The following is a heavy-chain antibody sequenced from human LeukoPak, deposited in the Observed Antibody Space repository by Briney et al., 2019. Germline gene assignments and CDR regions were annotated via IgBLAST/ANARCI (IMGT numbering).Heavy chain of an antibody. Sequence: PGGSLRLSCAASGFTFSSYAMHWVRQAPGKGLEWVAVISYDGSSKYYADSVKGRFTISRDNSKNTLYLQMNSLRAEDTAVYYCASGYSGQFDYWGQGTLVTVSS. J-gene: IGHJ4*02. CDR1: GFTFSSYA. D-gene: IGHD2-21*01. CDR3: ASGYSGQFDY. V-gene: IGHV3-30-3*01. CDR2: ISYDGSSK.